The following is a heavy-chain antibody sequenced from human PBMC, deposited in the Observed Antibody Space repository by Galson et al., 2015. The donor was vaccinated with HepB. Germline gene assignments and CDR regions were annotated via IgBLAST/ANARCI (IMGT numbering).Heavy chain of an antibody. V-gene: IGHV7-4-1*02. D-gene: IGHD3-10*01. J-gene: IGHJ6*02. Sequence: SVKVSCKASGYSFSNYAVNWVRQAPGQGLQWMGWINTNTGNPTYAQGFTGRFVFSLDTSISTAFLQISSLQAEDTAVYYCARLRMVRGVYYYYGMDVWGRGTTVTVSS. CDR2: INTNTGNP. CDR3: ARLRMVRGVYYYYGMDV. CDR1: GYSFSNYA.